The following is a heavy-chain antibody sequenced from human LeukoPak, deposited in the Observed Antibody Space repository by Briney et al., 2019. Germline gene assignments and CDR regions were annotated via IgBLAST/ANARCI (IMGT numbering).Heavy chain of an antibody. V-gene: IGHV4-39*07. CDR1: GGSICSISYY. J-gene: IGHJ6*02. Sequence: SETLSLTCTVSGGSICSISYYWGWIRQPPGKGLEWIGSIYYSGSTYYNPSLKSRVTISVDTSKNQFSLKLSSVTAADTAVYYCARVSPGGYGYYYYGMDVWGQGTTVTVSS. CDR2: IYYSGST. D-gene: IGHD5-12*01. CDR3: ARVSPGGYGYYYYGMDV.